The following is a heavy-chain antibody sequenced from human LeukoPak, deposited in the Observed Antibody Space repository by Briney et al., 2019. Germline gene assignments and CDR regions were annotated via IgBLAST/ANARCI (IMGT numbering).Heavy chain of an antibody. Sequence: SETLSLTCTVSGYSISSGYYWGWIRRPPGKGLEWIGSIYHSGSTYYNPSLKRRVTISVDTSKNQFSMKLSSVTAADTAVYYCARDFYGSGSWNWFDPWGQGTLVTVSS. D-gene: IGHD3-10*01. CDR1: GYSISSGYY. CDR2: IYHSGST. V-gene: IGHV4-38-2*02. CDR3: ARDFYGSGSWNWFDP. J-gene: IGHJ5*02.